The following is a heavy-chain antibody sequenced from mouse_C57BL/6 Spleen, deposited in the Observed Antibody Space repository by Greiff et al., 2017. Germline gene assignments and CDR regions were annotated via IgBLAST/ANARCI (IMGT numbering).Heavy chain of an antibody. CDR1: GYTFTSYW. D-gene: IGHD2-4*01. V-gene: IGHV1-59*01. CDR2: IDPSDSYT. CDR3: ARRRIYYDYDEAMDY. J-gene: IGHJ4*01. Sequence: QVQLQHPGAELVRPGTSVKLSCKASGYTFTSYWMHWVKQRPGQGLEWIGVIDPSDSYTNYNQKFKGKATLTVDPSSSTAYMQLSSLTSEDSAVYYCARRRIYYDYDEAMDYWGQGTSVTVSS.